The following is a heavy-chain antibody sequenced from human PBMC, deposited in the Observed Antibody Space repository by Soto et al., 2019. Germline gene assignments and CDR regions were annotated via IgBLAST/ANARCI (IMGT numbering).Heavy chain of an antibody. CDR1: GFTFSSYA. Sequence: GGSLSLSCAVSGFTFSSYAMSWVRRAPGKGLEWVSNINGGGDNIYYAESVKGRFTISRDNSKNTLYLQMNSLRAEDTAIYYCAKDALYSSSWYLSWFDPWGQGTPVTVSS. CDR3: AKDALYSSSWYLSWFDP. J-gene: IGHJ5*02. D-gene: IGHD6-13*01. V-gene: IGHV3-23*01. CDR2: INGGGDNI.